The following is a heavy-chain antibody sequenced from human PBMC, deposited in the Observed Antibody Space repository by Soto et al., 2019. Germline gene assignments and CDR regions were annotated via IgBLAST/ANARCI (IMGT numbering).Heavy chain of an antibody. Sequence: SVKVSCKASGGTFSSNPISWVRQARGQGLEWVGGTIPTVGAGSYAQRFQGRVTITADKSTNTAYMELSNLRPEDTAVYYCARELWGPDYWGQGTMVTVSS. CDR3: ARELWGPDY. CDR1: GGTFSSNP. CDR2: TIPTVGAG. D-gene: IGHD2-21*01. V-gene: IGHV1-69*06. J-gene: IGHJ4*02.